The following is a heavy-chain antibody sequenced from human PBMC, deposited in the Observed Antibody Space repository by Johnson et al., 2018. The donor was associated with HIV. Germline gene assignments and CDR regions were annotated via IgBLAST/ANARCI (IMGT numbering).Heavy chain of an antibody. V-gene: IGHV3-9*01. CDR2: ISWNSGTI. CDR3: AVGLNTDAFDI. Sequence: VQLVESGGGLVQPGGSLRLSCTASGFTFDDYAIHWVRQAPGKGLEWVSVISWNSGTIGYADSVKGRFTISRDNAKNSLYLQMNSLRAEDTAVYYCAVGLNTDAFDIWGQGTMVTVSS. CDR1: GFTFDDYA. J-gene: IGHJ3*02. D-gene: IGHD3/OR15-3a*01.